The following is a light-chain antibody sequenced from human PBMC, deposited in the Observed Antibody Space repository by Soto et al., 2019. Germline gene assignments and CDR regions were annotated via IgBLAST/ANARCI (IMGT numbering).Light chain of an antibody. J-gene: IGLJ1*01. CDR3: SSYTSISTEV. V-gene: IGLV2-14*01. CDR1: SSDVGDYNY. Sequence: QSALTQPASVSGSPGQSVTISCTGTSSDVGDYNYVSWYQQHPGKAPKLMIYEVSNRLSGVSNRFSGSKSGNTASLTISGLQAEDEADYYCSSYTSISTEVFGTGTKVTVL. CDR2: EVS.